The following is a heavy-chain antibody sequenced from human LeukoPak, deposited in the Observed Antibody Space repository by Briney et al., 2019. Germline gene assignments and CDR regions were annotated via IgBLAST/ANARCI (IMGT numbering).Heavy chain of an antibody. CDR1: GGSISSYY. D-gene: IGHD1-26*01. CDR2: IYTSGST. Sequence: PSETLSLTCTVSGGSISSYYWSWIRQPPGKGLEWIGYIYTSGSTNYNPSLKSRVTISVDTSKNQFSLKLSSVTAADTAVYYCARGRSYSGSYCDYWGQGTLVTVSS. CDR3: ARGRSYSGSYCDY. J-gene: IGHJ4*02. V-gene: IGHV4-4*09.